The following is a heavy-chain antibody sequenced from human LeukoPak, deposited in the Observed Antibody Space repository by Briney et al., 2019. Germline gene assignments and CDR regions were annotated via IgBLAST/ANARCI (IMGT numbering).Heavy chain of an antibody. D-gene: IGHD3-10*01. CDR2: MSISGSII. CDR3: AREIFHGSGSPRMDV. J-gene: IGHJ6*02. Sequence: GSLRLSCVASGFTFSDYSMNWVRQAPGRGLEYIAYMSISGSIIKYAESVKGRFTISRDNAQDSLFLHMNSLRAEDTAVYYCAREIFHGSGSPRMDVWGQGTTVTVSS. V-gene: IGHV3-48*04. CDR1: GFTFSDYS.